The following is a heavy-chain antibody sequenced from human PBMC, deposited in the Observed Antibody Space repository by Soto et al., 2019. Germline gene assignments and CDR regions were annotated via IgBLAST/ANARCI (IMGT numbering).Heavy chain of an antibody. J-gene: IGHJ4*02. D-gene: IGHD3-3*01. V-gene: IGHV2-26*01. Sequence: QVTLKESGPVLVNPTETLTLTCTVSGFSLSNARMGVSWIRQPPGKALEWLAHIFSNDEKSYSTSLKSRLTISKDTSKSQVVLTMTNMDPVDTATYYCARIQEPEYYDFWSGYYYFDYWGQGTLVTVSS. CDR3: ARIQEPEYYDFWSGYYYFDY. CDR2: IFSNDEK. CDR1: GFSLSNARMG.